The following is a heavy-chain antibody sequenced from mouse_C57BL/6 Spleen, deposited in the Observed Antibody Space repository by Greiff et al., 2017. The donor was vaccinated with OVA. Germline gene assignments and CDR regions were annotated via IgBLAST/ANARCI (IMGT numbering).Heavy chain of an antibody. Sequence: VQLQQPGAELVRPGSSVKLSCKASGYTFTSYWMDWVKQRPGQGLEWIGNIYPSDSETHYNPKFKDKATLTVDKSSSTAYMQLSSLTSEDSAVYYCARSITTVVATYYYAMDYWGQGTSVTVSS. CDR3: ARSITTVVATYYYAMDY. V-gene: IGHV1-61*01. D-gene: IGHD1-1*01. J-gene: IGHJ4*01. CDR2: IYPSDSET. CDR1: GYTFTSYW.